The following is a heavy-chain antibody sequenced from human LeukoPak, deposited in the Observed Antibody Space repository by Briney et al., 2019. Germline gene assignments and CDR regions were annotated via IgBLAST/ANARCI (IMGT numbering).Heavy chain of an antibody. D-gene: IGHD6-13*01. CDR2: IRYDGSNK. CDR3: AKVSLEQLNWFDP. V-gene: IGHV3-30*02. J-gene: IGHJ5*02. Sequence: GGSLRLSCAASGFTFSSYGMHWVRQAPGKGVEWVAFIRYDGSNKYYADSVKGRFTISRDNSKNTLYLQMNSLRAEDTAVYYCAKVSLEQLNWFDPWGQGTLVTVSS. CDR1: GFTFSSYG.